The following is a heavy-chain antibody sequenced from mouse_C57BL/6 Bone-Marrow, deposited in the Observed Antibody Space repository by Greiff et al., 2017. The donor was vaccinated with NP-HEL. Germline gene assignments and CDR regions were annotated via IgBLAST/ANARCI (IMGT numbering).Heavy chain of an antibody. Sequence: QVQLQQSGAELVRPGASVTLSCKASGYTFTDYEMHWVKQTPVHGLEWIGAIDPETGGTAYNQKFKGKAILTADKSSSTAYMELRSLTSEDSAVYYCTSSNRVVPFDYWGQGTTLTVSS. V-gene: IGHV1-15*01. CDR3: TSSNRVVPFDY. J-gene: IGHJ2*01. CDR1: GYTFTDYE. CDR2: IDPETGGT. D-gene: IGHD4-1*01.